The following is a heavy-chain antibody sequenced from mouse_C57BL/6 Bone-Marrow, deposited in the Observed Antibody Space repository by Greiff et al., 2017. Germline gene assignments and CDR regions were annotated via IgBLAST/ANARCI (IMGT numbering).Heavy chain of an antibody. J-gene: IGHJ4*01. CDR1: GFNIKDDY. D-gene: IGHD1-1*01. V-gene: IGHV14-4*01. CDR2: IDPENGDT. Sequence: EVHLVESGAELVRPGASVKLSCTASGFNIKDDYMHWVKQRPEQGLEWIGWIDPENGDTEYASKFQGKATITADTSSDTAYLQLSSLTSEDTAVYYCTTVVAGAMDYWGQGTSVTVSS. CDR3: TTVVAGAMDY.